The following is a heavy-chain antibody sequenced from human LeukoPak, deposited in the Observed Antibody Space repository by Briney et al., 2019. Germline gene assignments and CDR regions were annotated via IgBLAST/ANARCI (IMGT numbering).Heavy chain of an antibody. D-gene: IGHD3-10*01. J-gene: IGHJ4*02. V-gene: IGHV4-34*01. CDR2: INHSGST. Sequence: PSETLSLTCAVYGGSFSGYYWSWIRQPPGKGLEWIGEINHSGSTNYNPSLKSRVTISVDTSKNQFSLKLSSVTAADTAVYYCARQPHPGRYGSGSYYNPGGARANFDYWGQGTLVTVSS. CDR1: GGSFSGYY. CDR3: ARQPHPGRYGSGSYYNPGGARANFDY.